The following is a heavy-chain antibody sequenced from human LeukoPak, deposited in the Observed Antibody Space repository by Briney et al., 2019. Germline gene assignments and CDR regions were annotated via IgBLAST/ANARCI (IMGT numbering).Heavy chain of an antibody. J-gene: IGHJ4*02. D-gene: IGHD1-26*01. Sequence: SETLSLTCTVPGGSISSYYRSWIRQPPGKGLEWIGYIHYSGSTNYYPSLKSRVAISVDTSKNQFALKLSSVTAADTAVYYCARTAGWSFGFDYWGQGTLVTVSS. CDR2: IHYSGST. V-gene: IGHV4-59*01. CDR1: GGSISSYY. CDR3: ARTAGWSFGFDY.